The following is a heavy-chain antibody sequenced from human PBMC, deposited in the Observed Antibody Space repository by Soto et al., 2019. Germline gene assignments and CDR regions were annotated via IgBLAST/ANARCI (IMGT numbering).Heavy chain of an antibody. CDR2: IRQDGSDK. V-gene: IGHV3-7*01. J-gene: IGHJ4*02. CDR3: ARDTDGLHY. CDR1: GFTFSSHW. Sequence: PGGSLRLSCAASGFTFSSHWMSWVRQAPGKGLEWVANIRQDGSDKYYVDSVKGRFTISRDNAKNSLYLQMNSLRAEDTAVYYCARDTDGLHYWGQGTQLTVSS.